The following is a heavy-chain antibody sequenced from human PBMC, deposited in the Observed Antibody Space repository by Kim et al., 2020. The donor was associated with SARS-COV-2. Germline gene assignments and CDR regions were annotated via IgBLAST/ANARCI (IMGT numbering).Heavy chain of an antibody. D-gene: IGHD1-1*01. CDR1: GFAFSGSA. Sequence: GGSLRLSCAASGFAFSGSAMHWVRQASGKGLDWVGRIRSKANSYATAYAASVKGRFTISRDDSKNTAYLQMNSLKTEDTAVYYCTSVPGTTLAFWYAFDIWGQGTMVTGSS. CDR3: TSVPGTTLAFWYAFDI. J-gene: IGHJ3*02. V-gene: IGHV3-73*01. CDR2: IRSKANSYAT.